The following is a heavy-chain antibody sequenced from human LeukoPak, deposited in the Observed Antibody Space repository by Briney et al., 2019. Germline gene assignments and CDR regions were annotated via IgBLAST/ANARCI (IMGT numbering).Heavy chain of an antibody. Sequence: GGSLRLSCAGSGFPFSSHGMNWVRQAPGKGLEWVSGISPGGGPTYYADSVRGRFSISRDDLKNTLYLQMENLRAEDTAVYYCAKDGAWLRFDDWGQGILVTVSS. J-gene: IGHJ4*02. CDR1: GFPFSSHG. D-gene: IGHD5-12*01. CDR3: AKDGAWLRFDD. CDR2: ISPGGGPT. V-gene: IGHV3-23*01.